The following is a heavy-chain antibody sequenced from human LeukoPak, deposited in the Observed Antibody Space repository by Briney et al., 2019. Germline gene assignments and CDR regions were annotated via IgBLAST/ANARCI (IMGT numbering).Heavy chain of an antibody. CDR3: AKSYLWFGELSHFDY. CDR2: INSDGINT. CDR1: GFTFSNYW. Sequence: QPGGSLRLSCAASGFTFSNYWMHWVRQAPGKGLVWVSRINSDGINTSYADSVKGRFTISRDNAKNTLNLQMNSLRAEDTAVYYCAKSYLWFGELSHFDYWGQGTLVTVSS. J-gene: IGHJ4*02. D-gene: IGHD3-10*01. V-gene: IGHV3-74*01.